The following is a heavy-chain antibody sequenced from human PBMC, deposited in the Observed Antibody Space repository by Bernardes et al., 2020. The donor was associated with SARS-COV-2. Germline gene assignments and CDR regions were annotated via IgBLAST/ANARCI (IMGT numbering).Heavy chain of an antibody. CDR3: ARQGLSFWSGYFDKGGYMDV. V-gene: IGHV4-59*08. Sequence: ETLSLTCTVSGGSISSYYWSWIRQPPGKGLEWIGYIYYSGSTNYNPSLKSRVTISVDTSKNQFSLKLSSVTAADTAVYYCARQGLSFWSGYFDKGGYMDVWGKGTTVTVSS. CDR2: IYYSGST. J-gene: IGHJ6*03. D-gene: IGHD3-3*01. CDR1: GGSISSYY.